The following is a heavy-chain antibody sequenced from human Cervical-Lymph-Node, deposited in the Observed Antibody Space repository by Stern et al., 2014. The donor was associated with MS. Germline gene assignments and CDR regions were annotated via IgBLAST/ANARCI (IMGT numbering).Heavy chain of an antibody. V-gene: IGHV4-59*01. Sequence: QVQLQESGPGLVKPSETLSLTCTVSGGSISSYYWSWIRQPPGKGLEWIGYIYYSGSTNYNPSLKSRVTISVDTSKNQFSLKLSSVTAADTAVYYCATVDYYYGMDVWGQGTTVTVSS. D-gene: IGHD5-12*01. J-gene: IGHJ6*02. CDR2: IYYSGST. CDR3: ATVDYYYGMDV. CDR1: GGSISSYY.